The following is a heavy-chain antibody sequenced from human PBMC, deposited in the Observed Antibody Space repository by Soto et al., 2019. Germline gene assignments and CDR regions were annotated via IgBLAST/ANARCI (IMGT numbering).Heavy chain of an antibody. Sequence: ASVKVSCKASGYNFTSYYMHWVRQAPGQGLEWMGIINPSGGSTSYAQKFQGRVTMTRDTSTSTVYMELSSLRSEDTAVYYCARDQGPGRYFDWLSYYYYYYGMDVWGQGTTVTVSS. CDR1: GYNFTSYY. D-gene: IGHD3-9*01. CDR2: INPSGGST. J-gene: IGHJ6*02. CDR3: ARDQGPGRYFDWLSYYYYYYGMDV. V-gene: IGHV1-46*01.